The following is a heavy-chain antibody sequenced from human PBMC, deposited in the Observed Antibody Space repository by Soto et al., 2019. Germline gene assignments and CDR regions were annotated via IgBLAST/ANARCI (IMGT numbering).Heavy chain of an antibody. Sequence: GGSLRLSCVVSGFTFNNYGINWVRQAPGKGLEWVSSVSKSVYTYYSDSVKGRFTISRDNAKNSVSLQMNTLRAEDTAVYYCAREASIIIPAVSDFWGQGTLVTVSS. V-gene: IGHV3-21*01. CDR2: VSKSVYT. J-gene: IGHJ4*02. D-gene: IGHD2-2*01. CDR3: AREASIIIPAVSDF. CDR1: GFTFNNYG.